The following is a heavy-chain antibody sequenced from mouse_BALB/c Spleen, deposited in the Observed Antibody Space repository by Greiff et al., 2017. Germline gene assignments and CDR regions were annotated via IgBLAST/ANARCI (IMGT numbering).Heavy chain of an antibody. Sequence: DLVKPGASVKLSCKASGYTFTSYWINWIKQRPGQGLEWIGRIAPGSGSTYYNEMFKGKATLTVDTSSSTAYIQLSSLSSEDSAVYFCARSLLLRGGFAYWGQGTLVTVSA. CDR1: GYTFTSYW. D-gene: IGHD1-1*01. CDR2: IAPGSGST. J-gene: IGHJ3*01. V-gene: IGHV1S41*01. CDR3: ARSLLLRGGFAY.